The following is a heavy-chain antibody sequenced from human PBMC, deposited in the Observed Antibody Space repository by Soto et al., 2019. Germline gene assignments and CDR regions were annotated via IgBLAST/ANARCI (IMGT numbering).Heavy chain of an antibody. V-gene: IGHV1-18*01. CDR1: GYTFTSYG. Sequence: QVQLVQSGPEVKKPGASVKVSCKTSGYTFTSYGISWVRQAPGQGLEWMGWMTANNVNTNYAQKFQGRVTMTTDTSTATAYMELRSLRSDDTAVYYCARDMGGYYFEPNDYWGQGTLVTVSS. J-gene: IGHJ4*02. D-gene: IGHD3-22*01. CDR2: MTANNVNT. CDR3: ARDMGGYYFEPNDY.